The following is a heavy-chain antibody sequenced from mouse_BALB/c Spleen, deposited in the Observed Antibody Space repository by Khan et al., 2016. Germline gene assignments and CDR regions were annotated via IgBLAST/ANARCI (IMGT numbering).Heavy chain of an antibody. Sequence: EVQLQESGPSLVKPSQTLSLTCSVTGDSITSGYWNWIRKFPGNKLEYMGCISYSGSTDYNPSLKSRVSITRDTSKNQYYLQWNSVTTEDTATYYCARDYDGYYSLGYWGQGTTLTVSS. CDR2: ISYSGST. J-gene: IGHJ2*01. D-gene: IGHD2-3*01. V-gene: IGHV3-8*02. CDR3: ARDYDGYYSLGY. CDR1: GDSITSGY.